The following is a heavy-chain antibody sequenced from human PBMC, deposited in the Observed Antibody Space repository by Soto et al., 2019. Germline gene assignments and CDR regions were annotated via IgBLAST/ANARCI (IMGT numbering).Heavy chain of an antibody. CDR2: IIPIFGTA. Sequence: GASVKVSCKASGGTFSSYAISWVRQAPGQGLEWMGGIIPIFGTANYTQKFQGRVTITADKSTSTAYMELSSLRSEDTAVYYCARRQYDFWSGYWGDYYYYGMDFWGQGIQVTVSS. J-gene: IGHJ6*02. V-gene: IGHV1-69*06. CDR1: GGTFSSYA. D-gene: IGHD3-3*01. CDR3: ARRQYDFWSGYWGDYYYYGMDF.